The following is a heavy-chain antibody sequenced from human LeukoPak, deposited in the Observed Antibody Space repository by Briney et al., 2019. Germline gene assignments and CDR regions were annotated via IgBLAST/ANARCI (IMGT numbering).Heavy chain of an antibody. D-gene: IGHD3-10*01. Sequence: SETLSLTCTLSGGSISSSSYFGALIRQPRGKGQEWSGTIYYSGRTYYDPSLKSRVTISVDTSKNQFSLKLSSVTAADTAVYYCVRGTAVPKAYYFDYWGQGNLVTVSS. V-gene: IGHV4-39*01. J-gene: IGHJ4*02. CDR3: VRGTAVPKAYYFDY. CDR2: IYYSGRT. CDR1: GGSISSSSYF.